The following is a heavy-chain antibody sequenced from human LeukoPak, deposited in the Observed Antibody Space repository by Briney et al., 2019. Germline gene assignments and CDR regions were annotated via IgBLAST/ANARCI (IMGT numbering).Heavy chain of an antibody. V-gene: IGHV3-21*01. J-gene: IGHJ6*02. D-gene: IGHD3-3*01. CDR1: GFTFSSYS. CDR3: ARVTNYDFWSGQGYGMDV. Sequence: PGGSLRLSCAASGFTFSSYSMNWVRQAPGKGLEWVSSISSSSSYIYYADSVKGRFTISRDNAKNSLYLQMNSLRAEDTAVYYCARVTNYDFWSGQGYGMDVWGQGTTVTVSS. CDR2: ISSSSSYI.